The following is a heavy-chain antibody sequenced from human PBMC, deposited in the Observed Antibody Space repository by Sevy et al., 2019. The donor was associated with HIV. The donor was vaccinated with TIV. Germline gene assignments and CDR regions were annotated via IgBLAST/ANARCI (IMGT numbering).Heavy chain of an antibody. CDR3: YSSSWNYYYYGMDV. CDR2: IKQDGSEK. J-gene: IGHJ6*02. Sequence: GGSLRLSCAASGFSFSWYWMSWVRQTPEKGLEWVANIKQDGSEKYYVDSVKGRFTISRDNAKNSLYLQMNSLRAEDTAVYYCYSSSWNYYYYGMDVWGQGTTVTVSS. V-gene: IGHV3-7*01. D-gene: IGHD6-13*01. CDR1: GFSFSWYW.